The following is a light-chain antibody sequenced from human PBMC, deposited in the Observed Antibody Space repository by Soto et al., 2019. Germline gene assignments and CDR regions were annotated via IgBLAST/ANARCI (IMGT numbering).Light chain of an antibody. Sequence: QSVLTQPPSVSGDPGQRVTISCTGSSSNIGAGYDVHWYQQLPGTAPKLLIYGNSNRPSGVPDRFSGSKSGTSASLAITGLQAEDEADYYCQSYDSSLSGRDVVFGGGTKLTVL. V-gene: IGLV1-40*01. CDR3: QSYDSSLSGRDVV. CDR1: SSNIGAGYD. CDR2: GNS. J-gene: IGLJ2*01.